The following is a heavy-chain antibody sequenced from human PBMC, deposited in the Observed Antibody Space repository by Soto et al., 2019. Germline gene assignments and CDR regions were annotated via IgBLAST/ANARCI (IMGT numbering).Heavy chain of an antibody. D-gene: IGHD1-26*01. CDR1: GYTFTSFG. V-gene: IGHV1-18*01. J-gene: IGHJ5*02. Sequence: GASVKVSCKTSGYTFTSFGISWVRQAPGQGLEWMGWISAYNGNTNYAQKLQGRVTMTTDTSTSTAYMELRSLRSDDTAVYYCARDYIPRTYYYWFDPWGQGTLVTVPQ. CDR2: ISAYNGNT. CDR3: ARDYIPRTYYYWFDP.